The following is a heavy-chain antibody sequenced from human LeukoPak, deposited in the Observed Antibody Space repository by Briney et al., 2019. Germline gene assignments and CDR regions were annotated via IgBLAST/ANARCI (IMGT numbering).Heavy chain of an antibody. CDR2: ISIYNGNT. V-gene: IGHV1-18*01. D-gene: IGHD3-3*01. J-gene: IGHJ4*02. CDR3: ARPGFWSGVYYFDY. CDR1: GYTFTSSG. Sequence: ASVKVSCTASGYTFTSSGISWLRQAPGQGLEWMGWISIYNGNTNYAERLQGRVTMTTDTSTNTAYMELRGLRSDDTAVYYCARPGFWSGVYYFDYWGQGTLVTVSS.